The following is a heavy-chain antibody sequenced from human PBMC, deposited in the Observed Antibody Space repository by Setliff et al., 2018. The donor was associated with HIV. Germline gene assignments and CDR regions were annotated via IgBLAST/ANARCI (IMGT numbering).Heavy chain of an antibody. CDR1: GGSISTYY. V-gene: IGHV4-4*08. CDR3: ARFGVFVGTFDY. CDR2: IYTSDII. Sequence: PSETLSLTCTVSGGSISTYYWSWIRQPPGKGLEWMGNIYTSDIIVYNPSLKSRVTISEDTSKSQVYLSLTSVTAADTAVYYCARFGVFVGTFDYWGQGTLVTVSS. D-gene: IGHD3-16*01. J-gene: IGHJ4*02.